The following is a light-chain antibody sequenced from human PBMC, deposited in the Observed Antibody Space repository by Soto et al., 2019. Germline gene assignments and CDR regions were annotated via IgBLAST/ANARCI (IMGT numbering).Light chain of an antibody. Sequence: DIQMTQSPSTLSASLGDRVTITCRASQSISSWVAWYQQKPGKAPKLLIYKASTLESGVSSRFTGSGSVTEFTLTINSLQPDDFATYYCQRYDSYSATFGQGTKV. CDR2: KAS. CDR1: QSISSW. CDR3: QRYDSYSAT. V-gene: IGKV1-5*03. J-gene: IGKJ1*01.